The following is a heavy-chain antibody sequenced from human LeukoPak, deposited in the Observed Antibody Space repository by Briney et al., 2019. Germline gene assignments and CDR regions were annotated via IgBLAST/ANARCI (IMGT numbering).Heavy chain of an antibody. CDR1: GFTFSTYS. CDR2: VSYSSSAI. J-gene: IGHJ4*02. D-gene: IGHD3-22*01. CDR3: ARDSYGSSGYYYVSDY. V-gene: IGHV3-48*02. Sequence: GGSLRLSCAASGFTFSTYSMNWVRQAPGKGLEWVSYVSYSSSAIYYADSVKGRFTISRDNAKNSLYLQMNSLRDEDTAVYYCARDSYGSSGYYYVSDYWGQGTLVTVSS.